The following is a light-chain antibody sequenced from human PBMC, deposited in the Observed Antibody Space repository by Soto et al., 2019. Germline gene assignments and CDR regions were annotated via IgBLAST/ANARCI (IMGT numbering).Light chain of an antibody. Sequence: QSALTQPPSASGSPGQSVTISCTGSSSDIGGYNYVSWYQQHPGKAPKLIIYQVSKRPSGVPDRFSGSKSGNTASLTVSGRQAEDEADYYCSSYVGSKVLGGGTKVTDL. CDR1: SSDIGGYNY. CDR3: SSYVGSKV. J-gene: IGLJ3*02. CDR2: QVS. V-gene: IGLV2-8*01.